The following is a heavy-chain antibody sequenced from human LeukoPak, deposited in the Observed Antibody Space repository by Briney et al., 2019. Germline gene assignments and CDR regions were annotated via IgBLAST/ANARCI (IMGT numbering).Heavy chain of an antibody. CDR2: ISTSGGHT. V-gene: IGHV3-23*01. D-gene: IGHD1-1*01. Sequence: GGSLRLSCAGSGFTFSSNALSWVRQAPGKGLEWVSAISTSGGHTYYADSVRGRFTISRANSKNTLYLQMHTLRAEDTAVYYCATTKQARRYFDYWGQGKLVTVSS. CDR3: ATTKQARRYFDY. CDR1: GFTFSSNA. J-gene: IGHJ4*02.